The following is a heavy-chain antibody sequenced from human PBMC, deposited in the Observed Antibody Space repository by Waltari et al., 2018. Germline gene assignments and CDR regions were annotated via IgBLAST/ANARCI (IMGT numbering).Heavy chain of an antibody. V-gene: IGHV4-4*02. J-gene: IGHJ4*02. D-gene: IGHD2-15*01. Sequence: QVHLQESGPGLVKPSGTLSLNGDVSGDSLRSTHWSSWVRQPPGKGLEWVGQVHRSGKINYNPSLESRVTMSMDTSNNQFSLRVTSATASDTAVYYCARDRGRGLYLDSWGQGTLVTVSP. CDR1: GDSLRSTHW. CDR3: ARDRGRGLYLDS. CDR2: VHRSGKI.